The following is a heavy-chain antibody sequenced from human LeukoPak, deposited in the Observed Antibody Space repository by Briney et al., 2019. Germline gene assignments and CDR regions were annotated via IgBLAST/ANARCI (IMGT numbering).Heavy chain of an antibody. D-gene: IGHD2-15*01. CDR1: GGSISSSSYY. CDR3: ARGGYCSGGSCYSSWFDP. Sequence: SETLSLTCTVSGGSISSSSYYWGWIRQPPGKGLEWIGSIYYSGSTYYNPSLKSRVTISVDTSKNQFSLKLSSVTAADTAVYYCARGGYCSGGSCYSSWFDPWGQGTLVTVSS. V-gene: IGHV4-39*01. CDR2: IYYSGST. J-gene: IGHJ5*02.